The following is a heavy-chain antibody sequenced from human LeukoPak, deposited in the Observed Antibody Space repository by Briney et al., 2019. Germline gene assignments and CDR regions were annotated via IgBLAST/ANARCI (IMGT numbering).Heavy chain of an antibody. D-gene: IGHD3-16*02. CDR3: ARTYYDYVWGSYRQALYY. J-gene: IGHJ4*02. CDR2: FDPEDGET. Sequence: ASVKVFCKVSRYTLTELSMHWVRQAPGKGLEWMGGFDPEDGETIYAQKFQGRVTMTRDTSTSTVYMELSSLRSEDTAVYYCARTYYDYVWGSYRQALYYWGQGTLVTVSS. V-gene: IGHV1-24*01. CDR1: RYTLTELS.